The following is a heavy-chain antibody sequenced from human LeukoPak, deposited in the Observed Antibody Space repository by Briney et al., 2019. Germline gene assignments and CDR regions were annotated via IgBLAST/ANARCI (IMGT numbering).Heavy chain of an antibody. CDR3: ARDYSSSWYYYYYMDV. V-gene: IGHV4-4*07. CDR1: GGSISSYY. Sequence: KPSETLSLTCTVSGGSISSYYWSWIRQPAGKGLEWIGRIYTSGSTNYNPSLKSRVTMSVDTSKNQFSLKLSSVTAAGTAVYYCARDYSSSWYYYYYMDVWGKGTTVTVSS. D-gene: IGHD6-13*01. CDR2: IYTSGST. J-gene: IGHJ6*03.